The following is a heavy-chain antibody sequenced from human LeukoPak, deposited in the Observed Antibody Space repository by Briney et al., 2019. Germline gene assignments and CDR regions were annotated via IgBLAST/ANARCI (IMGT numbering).Heavy chain of an antibody. J-gene: IGHJ6*02. D-gene: IGHD3-10*01. Sequence: SVKVSCKASGGTFSSYAISWVRQAPGQGLEWMGRIIPILGIANYAQKFQGRVTITADKSTSTAYMELSSLRSEDTAVYYCARGEGSGHTDYYYYGMDVWGQGTTVTVSS. CDR2: IIPILGIA. CDR3: ARGEGSGHTDYYYYGMDV. CDR1: GGTFSSYA. V-gene: IGHV1-69*04.